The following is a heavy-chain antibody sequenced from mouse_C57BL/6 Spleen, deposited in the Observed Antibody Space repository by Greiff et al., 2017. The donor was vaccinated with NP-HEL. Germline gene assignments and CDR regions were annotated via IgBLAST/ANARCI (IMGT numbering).Heavy chain of an antibody. CDR3: APMITNYAMDY. Sequence: QVQLQQSGPELVKPGASVKISCKASGYAFSSSWMNWVKQRPGKGLEWIGRIYPGDGDTNYNGKFKGKATLTADKSSSTAYMQLSSLTSEDSAVYFCAPMITNYAMDYWGQGTSVTVSS. J-gene: IGHJ4*01. D-gene: IGHD2-4*01. CDR1: GYAFSSSW. V-gene: IGHV1-82*01. CDR2: IYPGDGDT.